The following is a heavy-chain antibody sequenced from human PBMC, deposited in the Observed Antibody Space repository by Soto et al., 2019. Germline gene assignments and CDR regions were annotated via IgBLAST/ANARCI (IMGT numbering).Heavy chain of an antibody. D-gene: IGHD3-22*01. CDR3: VVRYYYDSSGYKGYYFDY. CDR2: IYPRDPES. CDR1: GYDFISYW. V-gene: IGHV5-51*01. Sequence: GESLKSSYEASGYDFISYWIGLVCQMPGTGRQCMGIIYPRDPESRYSPSFQGQVTISVDKSIRTAYLQWGSLKASDTAMSYCVVRYYYDSSGYKGYYFDYWGPGTLVTVSS. J-gene: IGHJ4*01.